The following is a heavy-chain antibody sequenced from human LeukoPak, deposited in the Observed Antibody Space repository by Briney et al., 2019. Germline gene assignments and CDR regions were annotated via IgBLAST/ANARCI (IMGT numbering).Heavy chain of an antibody. J-gene: IGHJ3*02. Sequence: SVKVSCKASGGTFSSYAISWVRQAPGQGLEWMGGIIPIFGTANYAQKFQGRVTITTDESTSTAYMELSSLRSEDTAVYYCARVMGSSSTPDAFDIWGQGTMVTVSS. CDR3: ARVMGSSSTPDAFDI. CDR2: IIPIFGTA. V-gene: IGHV1-69*05. D-gene: IGHD6-6*01. CDR1: GGTFSSYA.